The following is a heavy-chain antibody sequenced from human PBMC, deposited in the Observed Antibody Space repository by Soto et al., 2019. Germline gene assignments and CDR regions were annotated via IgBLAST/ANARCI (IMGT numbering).Heavy chain of an antibody. V-gene: IGHV4-59*08. CDR2: IYYSGST. D-gene: IGHD3-22*01. J-gene: IGHJ4*02. Sequence: SETLSLTCTVSGGSISSYYWSWIRQPPGKGLEWIGYIYYSGSTNYNPSLKSRVTISVDTSKNQFSLKLSSLTAADTAVYYCARHGYYYDSSGIDYWGQGTLVTVSS. CDR3: ARHGYYYDSSGIDY. CDR1: GGSISSYY.